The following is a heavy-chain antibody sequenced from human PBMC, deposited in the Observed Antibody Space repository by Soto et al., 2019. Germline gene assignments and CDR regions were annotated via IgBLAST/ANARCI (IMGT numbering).Heavy chain of an antibody. V-gene: IGHV1-46*01. Sequence: GASVKVSCKASGYTFTSYYMRWVRQAPGQGLEWMGIINPSGGGTSYAQKFQGRVTMTRDTSTSTVYMELSSLRSEDTAVYYCARDYYGSGRFSRYGMDVWGQGTTVTVYS. D-gene: IGHD3-10*01. CDR2: INPSGGGT. CDR1: GYTFTSYY. J-gene: IGHJ6*02. CDR3: ARDYYGSGRFSRYGMDV.